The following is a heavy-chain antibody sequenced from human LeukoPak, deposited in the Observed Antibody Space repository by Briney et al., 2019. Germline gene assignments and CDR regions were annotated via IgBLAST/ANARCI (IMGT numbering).Heavy chain of an antibody. D-gene: IGHD6-19*01. CDR2: IYYSGST. V-gene: IGHV4-59*08. CDR1: GGSFSGYY. Sequence: SETLSLTCAVYGGSFSGYYWSWIRQPPGKGLEWIGYIYYSGSTNYNPSLKSRATISVDTSKNQFSLKLSSVTAADTAVYYCARARFSSGWYIIDYWGQGTLVTVSS. CDR3: ARARFSSGWYIIDY. J-gene: IGHJ4*02.